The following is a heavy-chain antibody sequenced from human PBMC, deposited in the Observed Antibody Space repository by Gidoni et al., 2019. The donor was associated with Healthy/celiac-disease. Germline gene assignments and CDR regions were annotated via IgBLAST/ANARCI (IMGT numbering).Heavy chain of an antibody. CDR3: ARAGLTREMATIGPFDY. CDR2: INPNSGGT. Sequence: QVQLVQSGAEVKKPGASVKVSCKASGYTFTGYYMHWVRQAPGQGLEWMGWINPNSGGTNYAQKFQGWVTMTRDTSISTAYMELSRLRSDDTAVYYCARAGLTREMATIGPFDYWGQGTLVTVSS. D-gene: IGHD5-12*01. V-gene: IGHV1-2*04. CDR1: GYTFTGYY. J-gene: IGHJ4*02.